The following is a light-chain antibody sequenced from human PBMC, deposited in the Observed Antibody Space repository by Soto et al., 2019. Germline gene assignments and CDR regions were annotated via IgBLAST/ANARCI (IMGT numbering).Light chain of an antibody. J-gene: IGLJ3*02. Sequence: QSVLTQPPSASGTPGQRVTISCSGSSSNIGSNTVNWYQQLPGTAPKLLISSDNLRPSGVPDRFSGSKSGTSASLAISWLQSVDEADYYCATWDDNLSGCVFGGGTKLTVL. V-gene: IGLV1-44*01. CDR2: SDN. CDR3: ATWDDNLSGCV. CDR1: SSNIGSNT.